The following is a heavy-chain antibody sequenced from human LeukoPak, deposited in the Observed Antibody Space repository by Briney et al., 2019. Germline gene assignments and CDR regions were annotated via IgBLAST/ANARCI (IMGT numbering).Heavy chain of an antibody. D-gene: IGHD3-22*01. V-gene: IGHV4-39*07. CDR1: GGSISSSSYY. CDR2: IHHTGVT. J-gene: IGHJ5*02. CDR3: ARVISSAWRQNDL. Sequence: SETLSLTCTVSGGSISSSSYYWGWIHQPPGKGLEWIGEIHHTGVTNFNPSLWSRVTMSLDKSRNQFSLTLSSVTAADTAVYYCARVISSAWRQNDLWGQGTLVTVSS.